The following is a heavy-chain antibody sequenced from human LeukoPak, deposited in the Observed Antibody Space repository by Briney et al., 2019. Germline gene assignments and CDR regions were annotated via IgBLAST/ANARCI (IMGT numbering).Heavy chain of an antibody. V-gene: IGHV3-21*01. J-gene: IGHJ4*02. CDR1: GFTFSNYR. D-gene: IGHD6-13*01. CDR2: ISGSSGYI. CDR3: ARDPPSSSWYGLDY. Sequence: GGSLRLSCAASGFTFSNYRMNWVRQAPGKGLEWVSSISGSSGYIFYADSVKGRFTISRDNAKNSLYLQMNSLRAEDTAVYYCARDPPSSSWYGLDYWGQGTLVTVSS.